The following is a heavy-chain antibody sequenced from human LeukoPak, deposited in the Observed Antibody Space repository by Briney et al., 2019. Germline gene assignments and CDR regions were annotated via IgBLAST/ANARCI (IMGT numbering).Heavy chain of an antibody. CDR2: IRYDGSNK. Sequence: GGSLRLSCAASGFTFSNYGMHWVRQAPGKGLEWVAFIRYDGSNKYYADSVKSRFTSSRDNSKNTQYLRMNSLRAEDTAVYYCTKDLMWLVQWGQGTLVTVSS. V-gene: IGHV3-30*02. D-gene: IGHD6-19*01. CDR1: GFTFSNYG. J-gene: IGHJ4*02. CDR3: TKDLMWLVQ.